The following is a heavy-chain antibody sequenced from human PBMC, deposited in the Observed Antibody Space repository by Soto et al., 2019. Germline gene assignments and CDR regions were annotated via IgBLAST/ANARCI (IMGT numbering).Heavy chain of an antibody. CDR1: GGSISSNY. J-gene: IGHJ4*02. CDR3: ARGGGVYYFDY. CDR2: IYYSGIT. D-gene: IGHD2-8*02. V-gene: IGHV4-59*01. Sequence: PSETLSLTWTVSGGSISSNYWSWIRQPPGKGLEWIGYIYYSGITDYNPSLKSRVTISVDTSKSQFSLKLSSVTAADTAVYYCARGGGVYYFDYWGQGTLVTVSS.